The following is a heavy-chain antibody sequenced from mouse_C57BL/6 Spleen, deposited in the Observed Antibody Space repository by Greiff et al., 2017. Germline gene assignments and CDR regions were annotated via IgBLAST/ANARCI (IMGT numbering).Heavy chain of an antibody. Sequence: QVQLKQSGAELVRPGTSVKMSCKASGYTFTNYWIGWAKQRPGHGLEWIGDIYPGGGYTNYNEKFKGKATLTADKSSSTAYMQFSSLTSEDSAIYYCAGYDGYAWFAYWGQGTLVSVSA. V-gene: IGHV1-63*01. CDR1: GYTFTNYW. D-gene: IGHD2-3*01. J-gene: IGHJ3*01. CDR3: AGYDGYAWFAY. CDR2: IYPGGGYT.